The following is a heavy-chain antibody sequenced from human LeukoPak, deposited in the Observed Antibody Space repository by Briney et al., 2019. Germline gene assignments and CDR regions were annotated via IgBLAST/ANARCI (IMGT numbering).Heavy chain of an antibody. V-gene: IGHV4-30-4*08. J-gene: IGHJ4*02. CDR1: GGSISSSSYY. CDR2: IYYSGST. D-gene: IGHD3-9*01. CDR3: ARLDDILTGYNQDY. Sequence: SETLSLTCTVSGGSISSSSYYWGWIRQPPGKGLEWIGYIYYSGSTYYNPSLKSRVTISVDTSENQFSLKLSSVTAADTAVYHCARLDDILTGYNQDYWGQGTLVTVSS.